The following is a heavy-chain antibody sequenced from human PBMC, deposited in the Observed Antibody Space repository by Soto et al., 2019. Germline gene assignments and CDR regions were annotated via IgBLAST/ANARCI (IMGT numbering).Heavy chain of an antibody. J-gene: IGHJ4*02. Sequence: QVQLVESGGGVVQPGTSLRVSCGASGFTFSAYVMHWVRQAPGKGLEWVAAFSYDGNSEYYAASVKGRFTVSRDNSKNTVFLQMNTLRVEDTAVYYCARGIIQDVEYWGQGTLVTVSS. D-gene: IGHD3-3*01. V-gene: IGHV3-30-3*01. CDR1: GFTFSAYV. CDR3: ARGIIQDVEY. CDR2: FSYDGNSE.